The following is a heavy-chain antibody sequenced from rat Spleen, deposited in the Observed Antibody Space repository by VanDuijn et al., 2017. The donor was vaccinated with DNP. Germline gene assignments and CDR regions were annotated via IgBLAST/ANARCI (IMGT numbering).Heavy chain of an antibody. V-gene: IGHV5-22*01. D-gene: IGHD1-2*01. CDR2: ISSDGITT. Sequence: EVQLVESGGGLVQPGRSMKLSCTVSGFNFSNYYMAWVRQAPTKGLEWVASISSDGITTYYGDSVKGRFTISRDNAISTLYLQMSSLRSEDMATYYCARLYDDWGQGVMVTVSS. CDR1: GFNFSNYY. CDR3: ARLYDD. J-gene: IGHJ2*01.